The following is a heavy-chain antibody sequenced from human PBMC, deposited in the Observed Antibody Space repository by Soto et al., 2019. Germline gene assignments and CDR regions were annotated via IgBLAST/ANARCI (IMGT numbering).Heavy chain of an antibody. D-gene: IGHD7-27*01. J-gene: IGHJ6*02. V-gene: IGHV3-30*18. CDR3: AKDLRQGASGATVYGMDV. Sequence: QVQLVESGGGVVQPGTSLRLSCTASGFTFSTTGMHWVRQAPGKGLEWVAVISYDGSKTYYADSVKGRLTISRDNSRGTVYLQMNSLRPEDTAVYYCAKDLRQGASGATVYGMDVWGQGTTVRVSS. CDR2: ISYDGSKT. CDR1: GFTFSTTG.